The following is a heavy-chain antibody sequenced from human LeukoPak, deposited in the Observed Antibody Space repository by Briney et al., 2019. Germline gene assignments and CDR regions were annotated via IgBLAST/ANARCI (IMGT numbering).Heavy chain of an antibody. V-gene: IGHV4-34*01. Sequence: SETLSLTCAVYGGSFSGYYWSWIRQPPGKGLEWLGEINHSGSTNYNPSLKSRVTISVDTSKNQFSLKLSSVTAADTAVYYCARHGDYYGSGSRYWGQGTLVTVSS. CDR2: INHSGST. J-gene: IGHJ4*02. CDR3: ARHGDYYGSGSRY. CDR1: GGSFSGYY. D-gene: IGHD3-10*01.